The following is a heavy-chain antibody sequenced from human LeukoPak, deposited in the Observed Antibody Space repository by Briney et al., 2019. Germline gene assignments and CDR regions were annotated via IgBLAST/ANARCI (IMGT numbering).Heavy chain of an antibody. CDR3: ARGSLRVITMIVVVITYFDY. J-gene: IGHJ4*02. D-gene: IGHD3-22*01. CDR2: IYHSGST. Sequence: PSETLSLTCTVSGYSISSGYYWGWIRQPPGKGLEWIGSIYHSGSTYYNPSLKSRVTISVDTSKSQFSLKLSSVTAADTAVYYCARGSLRVITMIVVVITYFDYWGQGTLVTVSS. V-gene: IGHV4-38-2*02. CDR1: GYSISSGYY.